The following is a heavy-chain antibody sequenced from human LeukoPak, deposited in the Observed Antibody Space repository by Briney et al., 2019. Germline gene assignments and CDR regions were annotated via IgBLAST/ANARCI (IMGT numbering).Heavy chain of an antibody. Sequence: ASVKVSCRASGYTFTSYGISWVRQAPGQGLEWMGWTSAYNGNTNYAQKLQGRVTMTTDTSTSTAYMELRSLRSDDTAVYYCARDWKHYDFWSGYGYWFDPWGQGTLVTVSS. CDR3: ARDWKHYDFWSGYGYWFDP. CDR2: TSAYNGNT. D-gene: IGHD3-3*01. V-gene: IGHV1-18*01. J-gene: IGHJ5*02. CDR1: GYTFTSYG.